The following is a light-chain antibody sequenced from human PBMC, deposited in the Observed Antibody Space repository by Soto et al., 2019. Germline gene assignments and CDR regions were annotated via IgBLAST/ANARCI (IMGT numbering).Light chain of an antibody. Sequence: EMAMTQSPATLSVSPGERATLSCRASQSVTKSLAWYQQEPGQAPRLLIYGASNRATGIPGRFSASGSGTDFTLTITPLEPEDFAVYFCQQYANSPITFGQGTRLEIK. V-gene: IGKV3D-15*01. CDR1: QSVTKS. CDR3: QQYANSPIT. J-gene: IGKJ5*01. CDR2: GAS.